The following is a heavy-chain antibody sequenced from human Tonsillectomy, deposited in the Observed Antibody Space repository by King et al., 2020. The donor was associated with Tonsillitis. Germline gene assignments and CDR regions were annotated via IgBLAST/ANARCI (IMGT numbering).Heavy chain of an antibody. CDR3: ARADFWYPFDI. Sequence: VQLVESGGGVVQPGRSLRLSCAASGFTFSTSGMHWVRQAPGKGLEGVAVIWYDGKNEYYTDSVKGRFTISRDNSKNTVYLQMNSLTVEDTAVYYCARADFWYPFDIWGQGTMVTVSS. J-gene: IGHJ3*02. D-gene: IGHD3/OR15-3a*01. CDR2: IWYDGKNE. CDR1: GFTFSTSG. V-gene: IGHV3-33*01.